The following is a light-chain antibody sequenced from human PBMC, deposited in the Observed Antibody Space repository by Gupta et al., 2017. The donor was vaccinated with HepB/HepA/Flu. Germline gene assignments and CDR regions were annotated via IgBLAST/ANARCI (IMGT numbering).Light chain of an antibody. CDR3: HTWGTGIQGV. CDR2: LDYDGSH. Sequence: QLVLTQSPSASASLGASVKPTCTLSSGHSTYAIAWHQLQPEKGPRFLMKLDYDGSHTKGDGIPDRFSGSSSGAERYLTISSLQSDDEADYYCHTWGTGIQGVFGGGTKLTVL. V-gene: IGLV4-69*01. CDR1: SGHSTYA. J-gene: IGLJ3*02.